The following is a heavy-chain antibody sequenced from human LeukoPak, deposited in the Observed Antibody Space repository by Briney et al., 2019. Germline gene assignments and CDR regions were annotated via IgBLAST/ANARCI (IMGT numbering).Heavy chain of an antibody. J-gene: IGHJ6*02. D-gene: IGHD1-20*01. CDR1: GYTFTSYV. CDR3: AREEYNWNTPYGMDV. CDR2: ISAYNGNT. Sequence: ASVKVSCKASGYTFTSYVISWVRQAPGQGLEWMGWISAYNGNTNYAQKLQGRVTMTTDTSTSTAYMELRSLRSDDTAVYYCAREEYNWNTPYGMDVWGQGTTVTVSS. V-gene: IGHV1-18*01.